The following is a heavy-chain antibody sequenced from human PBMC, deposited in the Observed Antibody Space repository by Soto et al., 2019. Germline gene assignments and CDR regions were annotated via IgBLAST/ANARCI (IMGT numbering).Heavy chain of an antibody. V-gene: IGHV3-23*01. Sequence: GGSLRLSCAASGFTFSSYAMSWVRQAPGKGLEWVSAISGSGGSTYYADSVKGRLTISRDNSKNTLYLQMKSLRAEDTAVYYCAKIGEVLRYFDWAPFDYWGQGTLVTVSS. CDR3: AKIGEVLRYFDWAPFDY. CDR1: GFTFSSYA. D-gene: IGHD3-9*01. J-gene: IGHJ4*02. CDR2: ISGSGGST.